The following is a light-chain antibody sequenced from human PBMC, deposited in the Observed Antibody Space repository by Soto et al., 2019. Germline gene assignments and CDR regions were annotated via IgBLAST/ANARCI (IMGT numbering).Light chain of an antibody. V-gene: IGKV3-15*01. Sequence: EIVLTQSPATLSSFPGDRVTLSCRASQYINTRLAWYQHRPGQAPRLLIYGASTRATGIPARFSGSGSGTEFTLTISSLQSEDFAVYYCQQYNNWWTFGQGTKVDIK. J-gene: IGKJ1*01. CDR2: GAS. CDR1: QYINTR. CDR3: QQYNNWWT.